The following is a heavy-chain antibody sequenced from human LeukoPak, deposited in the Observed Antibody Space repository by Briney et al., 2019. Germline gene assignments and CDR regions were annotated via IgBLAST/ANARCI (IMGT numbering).Heavy chain of an antibody. D-gene: IGHD4-23*01. V-gene: IGHV3-48*01. Sequence: GESLRLSCTASGFSFRDYSMNWVRQAPGKGLEWVSYIRSNSDTIYYADSVRGRFTISRDNAKSSLLLQMNSLRVDDTAMYYCARDLWDYGGNWFDPWGQGTLVTVSS. CDR2: IRSNSDTI. CDR1: GFSFRDYS. J-gene: IGHJ5*02. CDR3: ARDLWDYGGNWFDP.